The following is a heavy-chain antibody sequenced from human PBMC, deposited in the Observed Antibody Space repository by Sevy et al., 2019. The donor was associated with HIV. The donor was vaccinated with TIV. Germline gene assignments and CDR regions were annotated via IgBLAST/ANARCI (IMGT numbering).Heavy chain of an antibody. D-gene: IGHD2-2*01. CDR2: IRFDGTIQ. CDR3: AKVLHIVVVPAAIDYYYGMDV. CDR1: GFTFSTYG. J-gene: IGHJ6*02. Sequence: GGSLRLSCAASGFTFSTYGMHWVRQAPGKGLEWVAFIRFDGTIQYYTDSVKCRLTISRDNSKNTLYLQMNSLRAEDTGVYFCAKVLHIVVVPAAIDYYYGMDVWGQGTTVTVSS. V-gene: IGHV3-30*02.